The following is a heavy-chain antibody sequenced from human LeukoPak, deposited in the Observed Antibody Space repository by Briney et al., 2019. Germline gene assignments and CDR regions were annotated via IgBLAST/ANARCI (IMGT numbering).Heavy chain of an antibody. V-gene: IGHV1-46*01. Sequence: ASVKVSCKASGYTFTSYYMHWVRQAPGQGLEWMGIINPSGGSTNYAQKFQGRVTVTRDMSTSTVYMELSSLRSEDTAVYYCAREIGPRQLHLWGSAFDYWGQGTLVTVSS. CDR3: AREIGPRQLHLWGSAFDY. J-gene: IGHJ4*02. CDR1: GYTFTSYY. D-gene: IGHD5-18*01. CDR2: INPSGGST.